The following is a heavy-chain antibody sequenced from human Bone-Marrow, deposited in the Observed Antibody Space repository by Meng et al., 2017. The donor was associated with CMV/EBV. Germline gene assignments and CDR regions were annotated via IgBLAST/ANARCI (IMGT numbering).Heavy chain of an antibody. CDR1: GFALRSYW. CDR3: ARGLEEYLGWEMGY. V-gene: IGHV3-74*03. CDR2: IDIDGRDI. Sequence: EVQLVESGGGLVQPGGSLRRSCAVSGFALRSYWMHWVRQAPGKGLEWVSRIDIDGRDITYADSVKGRFTISRDTAKNMLYLEMNSLRVEDTAVYYCARGLEEYLGWEMGYWGQGTLVTVSS. J-gene: IGHJ4*02. D-gene: IGHD2/OR15-2a*01.